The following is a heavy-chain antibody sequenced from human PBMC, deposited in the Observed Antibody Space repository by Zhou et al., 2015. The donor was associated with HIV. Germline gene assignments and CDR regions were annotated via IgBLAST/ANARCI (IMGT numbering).Heavy chain of an antibody. CDR3: ARGGPTYYYDSSGEGNWYFDL. D-gene: IGHD3-22*01. CDR2: IIPIFGTA. Sequence: QVQLVQSGAEVKKPGSSVKVSCKASGGTFSSYAISWVRQAPGQGLEWMGGIIPIFGTANYAQKFQGRVTITADESTSTAYMELSSLRSEDTAVYYCARGGPTYYYDSSGEGNWYFDLWGRGTLVTVSS. CDR1: GGTFSSYA. J-gene: IGHJ2*01. V-gene: IGHV1-69*12.